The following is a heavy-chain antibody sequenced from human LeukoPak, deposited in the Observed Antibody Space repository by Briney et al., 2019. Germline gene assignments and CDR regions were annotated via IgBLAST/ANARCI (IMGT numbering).Heavy chain of an antibody. Sequence: PSETLPLTCAVYGGSFSGYYWSWIRQPPGKGLEWIGEINHSGSTNYNPSLKSRVIISVDTSKNQFSLKLSSVTAADTAVYYSARSIAAAGTPNWFDPWGQGTLVTVSS. CDR3: ARSIAAAGTPNWFDP. V-gene: IGHV4-34*01. J-gene: IGHJ5*02. D-gene: IGHD6-13*01. CDR2: INHSGST. CDR1: GGSFSGYY.